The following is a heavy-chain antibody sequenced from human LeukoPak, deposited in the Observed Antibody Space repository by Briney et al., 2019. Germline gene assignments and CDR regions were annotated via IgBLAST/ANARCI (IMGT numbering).Heavy chain of an antibody. CDR1: GYTFTGYY. D-gene: IGHD3-22*01. Sequence: GASVKVSCKASGYTFTGYYMHWVRQAPGQGLEWMGWINPNSGGTNYAQKFQGRVTMTRDTSISTAYMELCRLRSDDTAVYYCARDSFRITMIVVIPGYYGMDVWGQGTTVTVSS. CDR3: ARDSFRITMIVVIPGYYGMDV. J-gene: IGHJ6*02. CDR2: INPNSGGT. V-gene: IGHV1-2*02.